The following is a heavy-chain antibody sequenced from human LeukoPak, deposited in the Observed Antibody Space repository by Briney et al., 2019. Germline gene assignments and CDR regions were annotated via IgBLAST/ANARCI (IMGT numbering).Heavy chain of an antibody. Sequence: GGSLRLSCAASGFTFSSYGMHWVRQAPGKGLEGVAFIRYDGSNEYYADSVKGRVTISRDNSKNTLYLQMNSLRAEDTAVYYCANHKSGLTYFDYWGQGTLVTVSS. CDR2: IRYDGSNE. CDR1: GFTFSSYG. V-gene: IGHV3-30*02. D-gene: IGHD3-3*01. J-gene: IGHJ4*02. CDR3: ANHKSGLTYFDY.